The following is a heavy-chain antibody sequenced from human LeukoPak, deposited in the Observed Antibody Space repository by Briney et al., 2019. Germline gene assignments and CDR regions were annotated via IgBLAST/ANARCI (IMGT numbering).Heavy chain of an antibody. D-gene: IGHD1-26*01. CDR3: ASLYSGSYDTGSFDYFNY. CDR2: LYYTAST. V-gene: IGHV4-59*01. Sequence: PSETLSLTCTVSGGSISSYYWSWIPQPPLKGPERIGYLYYTASTNYNPSLKSRVTISVDTSKNQFSLKLSSVTAADTAVYYCASLYSGSYDTGSFDYFNYWGQGTLVTVSS. CDR1: GGSISSYY. J-gene: IGHJ4*02.